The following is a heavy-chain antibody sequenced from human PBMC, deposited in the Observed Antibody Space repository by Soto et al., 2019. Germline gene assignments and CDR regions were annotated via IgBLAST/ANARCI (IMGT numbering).Heavy chain of an antibody. J-gene: IGHJ5*02. CDR1: GFTFSSYA. D-gene: IGHD3-22*01. V-gene: IGHV3-48*01. Sequence: PGGSLRLSCAASGFTFSSYAMSWVRQAPGKGLEWVSYISANSRTLYYADSVKGRFTISRDNAKNSLYLQMDSPRAEDTAVYYCVRGLYYKQGADWFDPWGQGTRVTVSS. CDR3: VRGLYYKQGADWFDP. CDR2: ISANSRTL.